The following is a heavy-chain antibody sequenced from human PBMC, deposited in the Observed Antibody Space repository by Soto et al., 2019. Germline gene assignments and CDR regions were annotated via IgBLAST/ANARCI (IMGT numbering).Heavy chain of an antibody. Sequence: GGSLRLSCAASGFTFRSFTMNWVRQAPGKGLEWVSTISSNSAYIYYTDALRGRFTISRGNAKNSLHLQMNSLRAEDTAVYYCTRDASRDSSARGWFDPWGPGTLVTVSS. CDR1: GFTFRSFT. CDR2: ISSNSAYI. J-gene: IGHJ5*02. V-gene: IGHV3-21*01. CDR3: TRDASRDSSARGWFDP. D-gene: IGHD6-13*01.